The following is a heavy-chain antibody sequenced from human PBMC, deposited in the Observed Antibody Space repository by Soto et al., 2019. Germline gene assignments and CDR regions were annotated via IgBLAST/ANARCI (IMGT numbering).Heavy chain of an antibody. V-gene: IGHV2-5*01. CDR3: DHTRLGVVPASTHNFDY. J-gene: IGHJ4*01. Sequence: QITLKESGPTLVKPTQTLTLTCTFSGFSLNTSGMGVGWIRQPPGKALEWLALIYWNDDKRYRPSLNSRLTNPKDTSKSQLVLTVTNVDPVDTATYYCDHTRLGVVPASTHNFDYWGQGILVTVSS. D-gene: IGHD2-2*01. CDR1: GFSLNTSGMG. CDR2: IYWNDDK.